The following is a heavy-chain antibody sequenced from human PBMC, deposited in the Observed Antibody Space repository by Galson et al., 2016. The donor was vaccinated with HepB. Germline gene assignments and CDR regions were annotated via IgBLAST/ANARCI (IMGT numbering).Heavy chain of an antibody. J-gene: IGHJ4*02. V-gene: IGHV3-30-3*01. Sequence: SLRLSCAASGFTFSSYAMHWVRQAPGKGLEWVAVISYDGSNKYYADSVKGRFTISRDNSKNALYLQMNSLRAEDTAVYYCARGAGARSYSSGWYYWGQGTLVTVSS. CDR2: ISYDGSNK. CDR3: ARGAGARSYSSGWYY. CDR1: GFTFSSYA. D-gene: IGHD6-19*01.